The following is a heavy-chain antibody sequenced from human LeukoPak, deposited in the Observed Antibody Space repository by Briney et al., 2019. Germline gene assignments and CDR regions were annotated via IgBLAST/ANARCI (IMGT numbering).Heavy chain of an antibody. V-gene: IGHV3-7*01. J-gene: IGHJ4*02. Sequence: PGGSLRLSCAASGFTFNSYWMSWVRQVPGKGLEWVANIKQDGSDKYYVDSVKGRFTISRDSAKNSLYLQMNSLRAEDTAAYYCARILVGSGTYPYFDYWGQGTLVTVSS. CDR1: GFTFNSYW. CDR2: IKQDGSDK. CDR3: ARILVGSGTYPYFDY. D-gene: IGHD3-10*01.